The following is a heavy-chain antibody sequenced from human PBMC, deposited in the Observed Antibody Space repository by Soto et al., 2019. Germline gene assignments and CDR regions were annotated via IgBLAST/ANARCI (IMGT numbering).Heavy chain of an antibody. CDR2: IYYSGST. V-gene: IGHV4-59*01. CDR3: ARDGATSAYDSGWFDP. J-gene: IGHJ5*02. CDR1: GGSISSYY. Sequence: SETLSLTCTVSGGSISSYYWSWIRQPPGKGLEWIGYIYYSGSTNYNPSLKSRVTISVDTSKNQFSLKLSSVTAADTAVYYCARDGATSAYDSGWFDPWGQGTRVTVSS. D-gene: IGHD5-12*01.